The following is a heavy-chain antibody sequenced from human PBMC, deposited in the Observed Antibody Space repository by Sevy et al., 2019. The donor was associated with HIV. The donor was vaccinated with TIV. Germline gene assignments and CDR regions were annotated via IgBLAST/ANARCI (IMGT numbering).Heavy chain of an antibody. V-gene: IGHV3-9*01. CDR1: GFTFDDYA. J-gene: IGHJ4*02. CDR3: AKGEWALRSYFDY. Sequence: GGSLRLSCAASGFTFDDYAMHWVRQAPGKGLEWVSGISWNSGSIGYADSVKGRFTISRDNAKNSLYLQMNRLRAEDTALYYCAKGEWALRSYFDYWGQGALVTVSS. D-gene: IGHD1-26*01. CDR2: ISWNSGSI.